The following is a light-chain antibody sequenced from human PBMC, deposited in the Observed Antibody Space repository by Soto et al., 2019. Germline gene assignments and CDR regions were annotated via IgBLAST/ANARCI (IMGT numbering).Light chain of an antibody. CDR3: QQYGNSPSIT. J-gene: IGKJ5*01. CDR2: GAS. V-gene: IGKV3-20*01. Sequence: ESVLTQSPATLSLSPGETATLSCRASQSVSGSYLAWYQQKPGQAPSLLIYGASSRATGIPDRFSGSGSGTDFTLTISRLEPEDFAVYYCQQYGNSPSITFGQGTRLEIK. CDR1: QSVSGSY.